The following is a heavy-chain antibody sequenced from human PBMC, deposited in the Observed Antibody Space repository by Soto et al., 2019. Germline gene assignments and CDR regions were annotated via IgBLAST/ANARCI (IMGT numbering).Heavy chain of an antibody. CDR3: ARDHGDYVFWSGYPPRYYYGMDV. CDR1: GGSVSSGSYY. Sequence: TSETLSLTCTVSGGSVSSGSYYWSWIRQPPGRGLEWIGYIYYSGSTNYNPSLKSRVTISVDTSKNQFSLKLSSVTAADTAVYYCARDHGDYVFWSGYPPRYYYGMDVGGQGTTVTVSS. V-gene: IGHV4-61*01. CDR2: IYYSGST. J-gene: IGHJ6*02. D-gene: IGHD3-3*01.